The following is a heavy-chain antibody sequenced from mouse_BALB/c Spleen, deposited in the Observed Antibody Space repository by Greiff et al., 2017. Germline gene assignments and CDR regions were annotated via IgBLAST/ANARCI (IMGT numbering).Heavy chain of an antibody. D-gene: IGHD2-4*01. CDR1: GFSLSTSGMS. CDR2: IWWNDDK. J-gene: IGHJ3*01. V-gene: IGHV8-8*01. Sequence: QVTLKVSGPGILQPSQTLSLTCSFSGFSLSTSGMSVGWIRQPSGKGLEWLAHIWWNDDKYYNPALKSRLTISKDTSNNQVFLKIASVVTADTATYYCARMGGLRHWFAYWGQGTLVTVSA. CDR3: ARMGGLRHWFAY.